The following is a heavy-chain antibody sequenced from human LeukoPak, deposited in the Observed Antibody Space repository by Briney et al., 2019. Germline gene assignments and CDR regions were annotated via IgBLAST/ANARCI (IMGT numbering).Heavy chain of an antibody. D-gene: IGHD1-26*01. J-gene: IGHJ5*02. V-gene: IGHV1-46*01. CDR2: INPSGTTT. Sequence: GASVKVSCKASGYTFTTHYMHWVRQAPGQGLEWMGLINPSGTTTNYAQKFRGRVTMTRDLSTSTDYMELSSLRSDDTAVYFCARDNSVGDYAWWFDPWGQGTQVTVSS. CDR1: GYTFTTHY. CDR3: ARDNSVGDYAWWFDP.